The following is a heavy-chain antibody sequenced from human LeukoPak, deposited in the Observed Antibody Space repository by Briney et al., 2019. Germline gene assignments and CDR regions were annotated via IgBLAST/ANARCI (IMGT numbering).Heavy chain of an antibody. Sequence: PGGSLRLSCAASGFTFSSYWMSWVRQAPGKGLEWVANIKQDGSEKYYVDSVKGRFTISRDNAKNSLYLQMNSLRAEDTAVYYCARAVAGQLGGYYFDYWGQGTLVTVSS. V-gene: IGHV3-7*01. CDR2: IKQDGSEK. D-gene: IGHD6-19*01. J-gene: IGHJ4*02. CDR1: GFTFSSYW. CDR3: ARAVAGQLGGYYFDY.